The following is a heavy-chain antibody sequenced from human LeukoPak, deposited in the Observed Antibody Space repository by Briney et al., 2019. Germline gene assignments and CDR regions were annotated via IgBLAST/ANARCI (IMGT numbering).Heavy chain of an antibody. V-gene: IGHV3-15*01. CDR2: IKSKTDGGTT. CDR1: GFTFSNAW. J-gene: IGHJ4*02. CDR3: TTDRRREWELLSPCAY. D-gene: IGHD1-26*01. Sequence: GGSLRLSCAASGFTFSNAWMSWVRQAPGKGLEWVGRIKSKTDGGTTGYAAPVKGRFTISRDDSKNTLYLQMNSLKTEDTAVYYCTTDRRREWELLSPCAYWGQGTLVTVSS.